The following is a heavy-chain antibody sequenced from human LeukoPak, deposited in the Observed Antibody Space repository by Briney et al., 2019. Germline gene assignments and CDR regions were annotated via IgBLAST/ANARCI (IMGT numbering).Heavy chain of an antibody. CDR3: ARGAIRWFGELLRWFDP. CDR1: GGSISSGDYY. J-gene: IGHJ5*02. V-gene: IGHV4-30-4*01. Sequence: SETLSLTCTISGGSISSGDYYWRWIRQPPGKGLEWIGYIYYSGSTYYNPSLKSRVTISVDTSKNQFSLKLSSVTAADTAVYYCARGAIRWFGELLRWFDPWGQGTLVTVSS. CDR2: IYYSGST. D-gene: IGHD3-10*01.